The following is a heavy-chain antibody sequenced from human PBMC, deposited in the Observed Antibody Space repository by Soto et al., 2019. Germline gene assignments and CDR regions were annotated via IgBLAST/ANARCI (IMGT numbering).Heavy chain of an antibody. V-gene: IGHV3-66*01. D-gene: IGHD3-10*01. CDR3: ARCDGSATYCFFFAY. J-gene: IGHJ4*02. CDR2: IYGGGST. Sequence: EVQVVESGGGLVQSGGSRTLSCAPSGFTVINSYRSWVGKAPGKGLEWVSAIYGGGSTYYADSVKGGFTISRDNSRNTLYLQMNSLRAEDTAVYFCARCDGSATYCFFFAYWGQGTPVTVSS. CDR1: GFTVINSY.